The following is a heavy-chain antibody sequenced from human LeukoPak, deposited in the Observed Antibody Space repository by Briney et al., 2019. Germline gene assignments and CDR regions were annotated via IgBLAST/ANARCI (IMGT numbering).Heavy chain of an antibody. CDR2: IYYSGST. Sequence: PSETLSLTCTVSGGSISSYYWSWIRQPPGKGLEWIGYIYYSGSTNYNPSLKSRVTISVDTSKNQFSLKLSSVTAADTAVYYCARDLGYSGSYYWYLDLWGRGTLVTVSS. CDR1: GGSISSYY. J-gene: IGHJ2*01. V-gene: IGHV4-59*01. CDR3: ARDLGYSGSYYWYLDL. D-gene: IGHD1-26*01.